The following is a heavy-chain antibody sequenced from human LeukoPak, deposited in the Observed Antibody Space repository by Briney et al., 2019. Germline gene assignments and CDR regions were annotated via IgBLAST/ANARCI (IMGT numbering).Heavy chain of an antibody. Sequence: GGSLRLSCEASGFTFRSYWMHWVRRAPGRGLVWVSSMKSDGSTRSYADSVKGRFTISRDNTKNTLHLQMSSLIAADTAVYYCTRGGSYGDFWGQGTLVTVSS. D-gene: IGHD3-16*01. J-gene: IGHJ4*02. V-gene: IGHV3-74*01. CDR1: GFTFRSYW. CDR3: TRGGSYGDF. CDR2: MKSDGSTR.